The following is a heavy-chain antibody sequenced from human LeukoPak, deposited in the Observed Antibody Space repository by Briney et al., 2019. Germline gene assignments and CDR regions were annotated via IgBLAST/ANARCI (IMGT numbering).Heavy chain of an antibody. V-gene: IGHV1-46*01. CDR1: GYTFTSYY. D-gene: IGHD6-13*01. J-gene: IGHJ4*02. CDR3: ARDFREQLSTTYYFDY. CDR2: INPSGGST. Sequence: ASVKVSCKAPGYTFTSYYMHWVRQAPGQGLEWMGIINPSGGSTSYAQKFQGRVTMTRDTSTSTVYMELSSLRTEDTAVYYCARDFREQLSTTYYFDYWGQGTLVTVSS.